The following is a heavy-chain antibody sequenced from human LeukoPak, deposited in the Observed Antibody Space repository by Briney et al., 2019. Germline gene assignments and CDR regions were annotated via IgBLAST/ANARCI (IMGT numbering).Heavy chain of an antibody. CDR2: INPYSGGT. J-gene: IGHJ3*02. Sequence: GASVKVSCKASGYTFTGYYIHWVRQAPGQGLEWMGWINPYSGGTNYAQKFQDRVTMTRDTSISTLYMELTRLRSDDTAVYYCAGDLAFGGMVTNRGAFDIWGQGTMVTVSS. CDR3: AGDLAFGGMVTNRGAFDI. CDR1: GYTFTGYY. D-gene: IGHD5-24*01. V-gene: IGHV1-2*02.